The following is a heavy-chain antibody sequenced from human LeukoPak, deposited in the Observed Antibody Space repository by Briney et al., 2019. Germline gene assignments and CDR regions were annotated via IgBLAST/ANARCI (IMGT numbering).Heavy chain of an antibody. J-gene: IGHJ5*02. CDR1: DDSISSYY. V-gene: IGHV4-59*12. Sequence: SETLSLTCTVSDDSISSYYWSWIRQPPGKGLEWIGYIYDSGNTNYNPSLESRVTISIHTSKNQFSLKLSSVTAADTAVYYCARVVAAAGNNWFDPWGQGTLVTVSS. CDR2: IYDSGNT. D-gene: IGHD6-13*01. CDR3: ARVVAAAGNNWFDP.